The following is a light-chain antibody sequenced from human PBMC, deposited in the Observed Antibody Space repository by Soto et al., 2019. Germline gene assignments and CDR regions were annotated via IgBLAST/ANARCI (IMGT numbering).Light chain of an antibody. CDR2: EAS. CDR3: QQHINWPLT. CDR1: QGIGDT. Sequence: EVVMRQSPPTLSVSPVEGAALSFRASQGIGDTLAWYQHKPGQTPRLLIYEASNRATGIPARFSGSGSGADFTLTISSLEPEDFALYYCQQHINWPLTFGGGTKVDIK. V-gene: IGKV3-11*01. J-gene: IGKJ4*01.